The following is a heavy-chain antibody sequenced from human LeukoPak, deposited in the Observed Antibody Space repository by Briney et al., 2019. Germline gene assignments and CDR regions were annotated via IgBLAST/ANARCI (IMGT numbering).Heavy chain of an antibody. J-gene: IGHJ5*02. CDR3: AREKGYCSGGSCYRGHNWFDP. V-gene: IGHV4-31*03. Sequence: SETLSLTCTVSGGSISIGGYYWSWIRQHPGKGLEWIGYIYYSGSTYYNPSLKSRVTISVDTSKNQFSLKLSSVTAADTAVYYCAREKGYCSGGSCYRGHNWFDPWGQGTLVTVSS. CDR2: IYYSGST. CDR1: GGSISIGGYY. D-gene: IGHD2-15*01.